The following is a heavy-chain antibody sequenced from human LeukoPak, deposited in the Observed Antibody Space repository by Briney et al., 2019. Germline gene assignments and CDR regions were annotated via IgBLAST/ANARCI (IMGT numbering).Heavy chain of an antibody. Sequence: SETLSLTCTVSGGSISSYYWSWIRQPPGKGLEWIGYIYDSESTNYNPSLKSRVTISVDTSKNQFSLKLSSVTAADTAVYYCARHSAHSSTNDAFDIWGQGIMITASS. D-gene: IGHD6-13*01. CDR1: GGSISSYY. CDR2: IYDSEST. CDR3: ARHSAHSSTNDAFDI. J-gene: IGHJ3*02. V-gene: IGHV4-59*01.